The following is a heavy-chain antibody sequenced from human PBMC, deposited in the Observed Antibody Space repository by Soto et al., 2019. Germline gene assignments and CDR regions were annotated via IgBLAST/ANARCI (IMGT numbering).Heavy chain of an antibody. CDR2: ITSSGGST. J-gene: IGHJ6*02. CDR3: ATFTYSYDSSGYYFFGMDV. D-gene: IGHD3-22*01. CDR1: GFTFSSYA. Sequence: PGGSLRLSCAASGFTFSSYALSWVRQAPGKGLEWPSAITSSGGSTYYADSVKPSFTTPRDTTTNTLYLRRNSWRAEDTAVDYCATFTYSYDSSGYYFFGMDVWGQG. V-gene: IGHV3-23*01.